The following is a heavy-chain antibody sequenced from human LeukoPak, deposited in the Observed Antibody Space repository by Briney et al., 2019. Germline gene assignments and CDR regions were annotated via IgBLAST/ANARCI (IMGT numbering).Heavy chain of an antibody. CDR2: IYYSGST. V-gene: IGHV4-31*03. Sequence: SETLSLTCTVSGGSISSGGYYWSWIRQHPGKGLEWIGYIYYSGSTYYNPSLKSRVTISVDTSKNQFSLKLSSVTAADTAVYYCARGPPTVQRGEHWFDPWGQGTLVTVSS. CDR3: ARGPPTVQRGEHWFDP. J-gene: IGHJ5*02. D-gene: IGHD4-17*01. CDR1: GGSISSGGYY.